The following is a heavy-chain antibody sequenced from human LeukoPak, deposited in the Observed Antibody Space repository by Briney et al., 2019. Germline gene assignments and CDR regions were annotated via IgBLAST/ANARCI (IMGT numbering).Heavy chain of an antibody. CDR2: INHRGVA. J-gene: IGHJ5*02. Sequence: SETLSLTCAVYGGSFTVYYWSWIRQPPGKGLEWIGEINHRGVATYTPSLKRRVTMSLDTSGNQFSLRLSAVTAADTAVYYCVSQYGSGSHTRFDPWGQGTLVTVSS. V-gene: IGHV4-34*01. D-gene: IGHD3-10*01. CDR1: GGSFTVYY. CDR3: VSQYGSGSHTRFDP.